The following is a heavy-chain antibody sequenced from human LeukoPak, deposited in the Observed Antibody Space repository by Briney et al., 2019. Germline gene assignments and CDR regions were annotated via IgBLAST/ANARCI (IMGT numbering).Heavy chain of an antibody. J-gene: IGHJ6*02. V-gene: IGHV4-59*01. Sequence: SETLSLTCTVSGGSISSYYWSWIRQPPGKGLEWIGYIYYSGSTNYNPSLKSRVTISVDTSKNQFSLKLSSVTAADTAVYYCARVPTTLWDYYGMDVWGQGTTVTVSS. CDR2: IYYSGST. CDR1: GGSISSYY. CDR3: ARVPTTLWDYYGMDV. D-gene: IGHD2-2*01.